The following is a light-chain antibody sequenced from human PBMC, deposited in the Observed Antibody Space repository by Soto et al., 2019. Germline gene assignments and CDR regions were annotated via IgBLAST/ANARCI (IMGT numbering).Light chain of an antibody. CDR2: GAS. V-gene: IGKV3-20*01. Sequence: EIVLTQSPGTLSLSPGERATLSCRASQSVSSSYLAWYQQKPGQAPRLLIYGASSRATGIPDRFSGSGSGTDFTLTISRLEPXXXXVXXXXXXXSSPNTFGQGTKLEIK. CDR1: QSVSSSY. CDR3: XXXXSSPNT. J-gene: IGKJ2*01.